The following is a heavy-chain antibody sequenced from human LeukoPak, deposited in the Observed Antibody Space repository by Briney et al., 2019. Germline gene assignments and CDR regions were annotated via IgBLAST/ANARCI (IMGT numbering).Heavy chain of an antibody. D-gene: IGHD2-8*01. J-gene: IGHJ4*02. CDR1: GFTFSSYG. CDR2: IWYDGSNK. V-gene: IGHV3-33*01. Sequence: PGGSLRLSCAASGFTFSSYGMHWVRQAPGKGLEWVAVIWYDGSNKYYADSVKGRFTISRDNSKNTLYLQMNSLRAEDTAVYYCVRGGTDILLEPPAIPFDYWGQGALVTVSS. CDR3: VRGGTDILLEPPAIPFDY.